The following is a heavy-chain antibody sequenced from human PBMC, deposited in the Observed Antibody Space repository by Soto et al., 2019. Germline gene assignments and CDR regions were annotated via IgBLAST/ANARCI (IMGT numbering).Heavy chain of an antibody. Sequence: VQLVQSGAEVKKPGASVKVSCKASGYTFTSYGISWVRQAPGQGLEWMGWISAYNGNTNYAQKLQGRVTMTTDTSTSTAYMELRSLRSDDTAVYYCARDLYCSSTSCYQGWFDPWGQGTLVTVSS. CDR1: GYTFTSYG. CDR3: ARDLYCSSTSCYQGWFDP. D-gene: IGHD2-2*01. V-gene: IGHV1-18*04. J-gene: IGHJ5*02. CDR2: ISAYNGNT.